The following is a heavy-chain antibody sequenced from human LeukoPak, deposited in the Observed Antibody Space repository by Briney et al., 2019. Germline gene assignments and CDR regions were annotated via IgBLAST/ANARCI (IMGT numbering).Heavy chain of an antibody. V-gene: IGHV1-69*06. D-gene: IGHD3-10*01. J-gene: IGHJ4*02. CDR3: ARVRGVTMVRGVITH. Sequence: SVKVSCTASGGTFSSYAISWVRQAPGQGLEWMGGIIPIFGTAKYAQKFQGRVTITADKSTSTAYMELSSLRSDDTAVYYCARVRGVTMVRGVITHWGQGTLVTVSS. CDR1: GGTFSSYA. CDR2: IIPIFGTA.